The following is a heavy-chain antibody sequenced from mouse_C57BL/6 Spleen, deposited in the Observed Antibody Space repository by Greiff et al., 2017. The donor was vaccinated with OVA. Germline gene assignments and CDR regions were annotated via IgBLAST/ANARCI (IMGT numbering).Heavy chain of an antibody. CDR2: IDPEDGDT. V-gene: IGHV14-1*01. D-gene: IGHD2-4*01. CDR3: TTDYDGAWFAD. CDR1: GFNIKDYY. J-gene: IGHJ3*01. Sequence: VQLQQSGAELVRPGASVKLSCTASGFNIKDYYMHWVKQRPEQGLEWIGRIDPEDGDTEYAPKFQGKATMTSDTTSNNAYMQLSSLTSEDTAVCYCTTDYDGAWFADWGQGTLVTVSA.